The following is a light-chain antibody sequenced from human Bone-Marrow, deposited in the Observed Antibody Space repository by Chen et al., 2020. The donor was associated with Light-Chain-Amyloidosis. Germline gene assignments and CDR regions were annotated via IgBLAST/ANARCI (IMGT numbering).Light chain of an antibody. Sequence: QSALTQPASVSGSPGQSITISCTGPSSDVGGYNYVSWYQQHPGTAPKLVIFDVSYRPSGISNHVAGSKSGNTASLNISGIQAEDGADYYVSSYTRSSTWLFGGGTRLTVL. J-gene: IGLJ3*02. CDR1: SSDVGGYNY. CDR3: SSYTRSSTWL. CDR2: DVS. V-gene: IGLV2-14*03.